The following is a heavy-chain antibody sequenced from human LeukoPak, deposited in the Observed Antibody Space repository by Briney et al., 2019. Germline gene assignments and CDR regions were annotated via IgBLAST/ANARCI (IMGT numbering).Heavy chain of an antibody. J-gene: IGHJ4*02. D-gene: IGHD3-3*02. V-gene: IGHV3-23*01. Sequence: PGGSLRLSCAASGFTFSSYAMSRVRQAPGKGLEWVSAISGSGGSTYYADSVKGRFTISRDNSKNTLYLQMNSLRAEDTAVYYCAKHFWCGYYLYYFDYWGQGTLVTVSS. CDR3: AKHFWCGYYLYYFDY. CDR1: GFTFSSYA. CDR2: ISGSGGST.